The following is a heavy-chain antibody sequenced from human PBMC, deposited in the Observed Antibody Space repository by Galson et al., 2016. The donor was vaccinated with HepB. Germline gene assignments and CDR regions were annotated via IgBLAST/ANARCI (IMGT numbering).Heavy chain of an antibody. J-gene: IGHJ5*02. CDR1: GGPFSDYA. V-gene: IGHV1-69*13. D-gene: IGHD4-23*01. CDR2: FIPLFDTS. CDR3: ARAPRDGRNSGFFEDYFDP. Sequence: SVKVSCKASGGPFSDYAFSWVRQAPGQGLEWMGGFIPLFDTSTSAQRFQHRVTFTADESTRTAYMELSSLRSEDTAVYFCARAPRDGRNSGFFEDYFDPWGQGTLVTVSS.